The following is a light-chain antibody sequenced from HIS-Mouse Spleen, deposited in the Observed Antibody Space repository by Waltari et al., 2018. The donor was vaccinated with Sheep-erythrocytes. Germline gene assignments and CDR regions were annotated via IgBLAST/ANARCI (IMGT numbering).Light chain of an antibody. CDR3: YSTDSSGNHWV. J-gene: IGLJ3*02. V-gene: IGLV3-10*01. CDR1: ALPTKY. Sequence: SYELTQPPSVSVSPGQTARITCSGDALPTKYAYWYQQKSGQAPVLVIYEDSKRPSGFPERFSGSSSGTMATLTISGAQVEDDADYYCYSTDSSGNHWVFGGGTKLTVL. CDR2: EDS.